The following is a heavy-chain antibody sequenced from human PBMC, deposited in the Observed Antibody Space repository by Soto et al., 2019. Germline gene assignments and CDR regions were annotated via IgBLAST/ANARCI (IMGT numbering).Heavy chain of an antibody. CDR1: GGSISSYY. D-gene: IGHD3-10*01. CDR3: ARLPSFPYYFDY. J-gene: IGHJ4*02. Sequence: PSETLSLTCTVSGGSISSYYWSWIRQPPGKGLEWIGYIYYSGSTNYNPSLKSRVTISVDTSKNQFSLKLSSVTAADTAVYYCARLPSFPYYFDYWGQGTLVTVSS. V-gene: IGHV4-59*08. CDR2: IYYSGST.